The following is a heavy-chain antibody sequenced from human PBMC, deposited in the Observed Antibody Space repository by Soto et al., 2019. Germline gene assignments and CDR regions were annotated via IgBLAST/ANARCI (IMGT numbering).Heavy chain of an antibody. CDR1: GFTFSSYG. D-gene: IGHD2-2*01. J-gene: IGHJ4*02. Sequence: GGSLRLSCAASGFTFSSYGMHWVRQAPGKGLEWVAVISYDGSNKYYADSVKGRFTISRDNSKNTLYLQMNSLRAEDTAVYYCAKDNWVVVVPAAEPYLGFDYWGQGTLVTVSS. CDR2: ISYDGSNK. V-gene: IGHV3-30*18. CDR3: AKDNWVVVVPAAEPYLGFDY.